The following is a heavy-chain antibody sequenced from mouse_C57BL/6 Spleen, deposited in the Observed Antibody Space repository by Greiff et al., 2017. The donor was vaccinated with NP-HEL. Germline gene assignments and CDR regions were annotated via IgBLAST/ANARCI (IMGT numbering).Heavy chain of an antibody. V-gene: IGHV1-69*01. CDR3: AIAEGY. D-gene: IGHD6-1*01. J-gene: IGHJ2*01. Sequence: VQLQQSGAELVMPGASVKLSCKASGYTFTSYWMHWVKQRPGQGLEWIGEIDPSDSYTNYNQKFKGKSTLTVDKSSSTAYMQLSSLTSEDSAVYYCAIAEGYWGQGTTLTVSS. CDR2: IDPSDSYT. CDR1: GYTFTSYW.